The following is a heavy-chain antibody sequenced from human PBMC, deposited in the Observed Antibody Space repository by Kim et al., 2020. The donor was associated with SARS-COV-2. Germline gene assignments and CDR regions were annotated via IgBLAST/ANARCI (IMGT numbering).Heavy chain of an antibody. V-gene: IGHV4-39*01. J-gene: IGHJ4*02. CDR3: ASRPPSDGGYVDDY. D-gene: IGHD5-12*01. Sequence: TPSLKRRVTISEDTSKSQFSLKLSSVTAADTAVFYCASRPPSDGGYVDDYWGQGTLVTVSS.